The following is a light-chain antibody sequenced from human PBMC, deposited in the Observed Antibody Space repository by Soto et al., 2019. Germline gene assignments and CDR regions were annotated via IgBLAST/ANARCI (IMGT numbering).Light chain of an antibody. Sequence: DIQLTQSPSFLSASVGDRVTITCRASQGISSYLACYQEKPGKAPKLLIYAASILQSGVPSRFSGSGSGTEFTLTISSLQPEDFATDYCQQLHSFPLTFGGGTKVEI. V-gene: IGKV1-9*01. J-gene: IGKJ4*01. CDR3: QQLHSFPLT. CDR2: AAS. CDR1: QGISSY.